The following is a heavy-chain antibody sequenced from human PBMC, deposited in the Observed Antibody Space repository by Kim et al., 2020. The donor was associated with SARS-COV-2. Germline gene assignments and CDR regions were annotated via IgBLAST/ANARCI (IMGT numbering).Heavy chain of an antibody. Sequence: GGSLRLYCAASGFTFSSYSMNWVRQAPGKGLEWVSSISSSSSYIYYADSVKGRFTISRDNAKNSLYLQMNSLRAEDTAVYYCARDVVAGTSDYWGQGTLVTVSS. V-gene: IGHV3-21*01. J-gene: IGHJ4*02. D-gene: IGHD6-19*01. CDR1: GFTFSSYS. CDR3: ARDVVAGTSDY. CDR2: ISSSSSYI.